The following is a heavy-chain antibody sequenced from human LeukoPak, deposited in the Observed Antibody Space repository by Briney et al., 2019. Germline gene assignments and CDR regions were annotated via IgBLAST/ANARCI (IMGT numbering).Heavy chain of an antibody. Sequence: PSEALSLTCTVSGGSISSYYRSWIRQPAGKGLEWIGRIYTSGSTNYNPSLKSRVTMSVDTTKNQFSLKLSSVTAADTAVYYCARIADEHFDYWGQGTLVTVSS. D-gene: IGHD6-13*01. CDR2: IYTSGST. J-gene: IGHJ4*02. CDR1: GGSISSYY. CDR3: ARIADEHFDY. V-gene: IGHV4-4*07.